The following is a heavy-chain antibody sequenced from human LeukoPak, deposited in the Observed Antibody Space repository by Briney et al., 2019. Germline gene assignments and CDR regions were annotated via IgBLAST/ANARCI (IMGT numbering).Heavy chain of an antibody. V-gene: IGHV4-4*07. CDR2: VFTSGIISGNT. D-gene: IGHD3-22*01. CDR1: GGSFSGYY. Sequence: PSETLSLTCAVYGGSFSGYYWSWIRQPPGKGLEWIGRVFTSGIISGNTNYNPSLKSRVTMSVDTSKNQFSLKLRSVTAADTAVYYCARDRYYYDSGSYYSAFDTWGQGTLVTVSS. J-gene: IGHJ3*02. CDR3: ARDRYYYDSGSYYSAFDT.